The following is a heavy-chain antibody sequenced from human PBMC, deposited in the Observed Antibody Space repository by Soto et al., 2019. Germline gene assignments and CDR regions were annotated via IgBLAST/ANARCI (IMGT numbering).Heavy chain of an antibody. CDR1: GYTFTSYG. D-gene: IGHD2-2*01. Sequence: ASVKVSCKASGYTFTSYGISWVRQAPGQGLEWMGWISAYNGNTNYAQKLQGRVAMTTDTSTSTAYMELRSLRSDDTAVYYCAREGTIVVVPAARRAFDIWGQGTMVTVSS. CDR3: AREGTIVVVPAARRAFDI. V-gene: IGHV1-18*01. J-gene: IGHJ3*02. CDR2: ISAYNGNT.